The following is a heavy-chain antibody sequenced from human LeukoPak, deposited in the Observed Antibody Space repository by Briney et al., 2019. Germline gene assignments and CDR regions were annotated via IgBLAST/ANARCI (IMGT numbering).Heavy chain of an antibody. J-gene: IGHJ4*02. CDR2: ISPIFGTA. Sequence: SVKVSCKASGGTFSSYAITWVRQAPGQGFEWMGRISPIFGTANYAQKFQGRVTITTDESKSTDYMELSTLRSDDTAVYYCARERPPGDSSNWFLEGYFDIWGQGTLVTVSS. V-gene: IGHV1-69*05. CDR1: GGTFSSYA. CDR3: ARERPPGDSSNWFLEGYFDI. D-gene: IGHD6-13*01.